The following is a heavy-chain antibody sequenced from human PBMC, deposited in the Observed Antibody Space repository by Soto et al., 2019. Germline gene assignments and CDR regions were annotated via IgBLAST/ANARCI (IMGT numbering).Heavy chain of an antibody. D-gene: IGHD2-2*01. CDR2: IYPGDSDT. Sequence: PGESLKISCKGSGYSFTSYWIGWVRQMPGKGLEWMGIIYPGDSDTRYSLSFQGQVTISADKSISTAYLQWSSLKASDTAMYYCARGVVVVPAATGSWFDPWGQGTLVTVSS. CDR1: GYSFTSYW. J-gene: IGHJ5*02. V-gene: IGHV5-51*01. CDR3: ARGVVVVPAATGSWFDP.